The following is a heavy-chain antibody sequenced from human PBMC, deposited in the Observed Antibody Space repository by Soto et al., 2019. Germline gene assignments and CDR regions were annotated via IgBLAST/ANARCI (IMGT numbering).Heavy chain of an antibody. CDR3: ATPHDYGAYVWGY. CDR1: GYTFTSYY. V-gene: IGHV1-46*03. CDR2: INPSGGRT. J-gene: IGHJ4*02. D-gene: IGHD4-17*01. Sequence: QVQLVQSGAEVKKPGASVKVSCKASGYTFTSYYMHWVRQAPGQGLEWMGIINPSGGRTSYAQKFQGRVNLTKDTSTSTVYMELSSLSCADTAVYYCATPHDYGAYVWGYWGQGTLVTVSS.